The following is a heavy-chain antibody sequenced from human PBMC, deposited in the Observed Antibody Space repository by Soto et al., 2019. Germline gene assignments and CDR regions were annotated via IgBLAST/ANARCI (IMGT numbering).Heavy chain of an antibody. Sequence: GASVKVSCKASGYTFTSYAMHWVRQAPGQRLEWMGWINAGNGNTKYAQKFQGRVSLTTDKSTTTAYMELRSLRSDDTAIYYCVRDHYYDNSGPLDYWGQGTLVTVSS. CDR2: INAGNGNT. CDR3: VRDHYYDNSGPLDY. V-gene: IGHV1-3*01. CDR1: GYTFTSYA. D-gene: IGHD3-22*01. J-gene: IGHJ4*02.